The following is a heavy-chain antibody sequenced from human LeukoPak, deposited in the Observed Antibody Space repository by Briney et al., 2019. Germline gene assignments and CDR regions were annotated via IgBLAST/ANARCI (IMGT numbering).Heavy chain of an antibody. CDR2: IYYSGST. D-gene: IGHD3-22*01. Sequence: PSETLSLTCTVSGGSISSSSYYWGWIRQPPGKGLEWIGSIYYSGSTYYNPSLKSRVTISVDTSKNQFSLKLSSVTAADTAVYYCAGYDYYDSSGYFPFDYWGQGTLVTVSS. V-gene: IGHV4-39*07. J-gene: IGHJ4*02. CDR1: GGSISSSSYY. CDR3: AGYDYYDSSGYFPFDY.